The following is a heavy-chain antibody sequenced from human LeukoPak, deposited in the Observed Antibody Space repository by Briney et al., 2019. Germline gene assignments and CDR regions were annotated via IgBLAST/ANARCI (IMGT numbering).Heavy chain of an antibody. V-gene: IGHV3-74*01. D-gene: IGHD3-10*01. J-gene: IGHJ4*02. CDR3: ARDGKGRNRIGYYFDY. Sequence: GGSLRLSCAASGFTFSSHWMHWVRQAPGKGLVWVSRINTDGRSTSYADSVKGRFTISRDNAKNSLYLQMNSLRAEDTAVYYCARDGKGRNRIGYYFDYWGQGTLVTVSS. CDR1: GFTFSSHW. CDR2: INTDGRST.